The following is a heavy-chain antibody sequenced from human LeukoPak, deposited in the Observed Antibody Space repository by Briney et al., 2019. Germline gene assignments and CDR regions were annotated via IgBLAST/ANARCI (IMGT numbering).Heavy chain of an antibody. V-gene: IGHV3-23*01. CDR2: ISGSSDRT. D-gene: IGHD3-22*01. CDR3: AKDRTIPDSSGHPYYFDY. Sequence: GGSLRLSCAASRFTFSSYAMSRVRQAPGKGLEWVSSISGSSDRTFYADSVKGRFTISSDNSKNTLYLQLNSLRAEDTAVYYCAKDRTIPDSSGHPYYFDYWGQGTLVTVSS. CDR1: RFTFSSYA. J-gene: IGHJ4*02.